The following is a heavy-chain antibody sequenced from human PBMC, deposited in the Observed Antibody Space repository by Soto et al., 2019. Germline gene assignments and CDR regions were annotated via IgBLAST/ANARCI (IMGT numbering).Heavy chain of an antibody. CDR1: GFTFSSYV. CDR3: VKDGGTLPNVASYPFDI. CDR2: ISTDGTEK. Sequence: VQLVESGGGVAQPGESLRLSCVASGFTFSSYVIHWVRQAPGKGLEWVALISTDGTEKHYPGSVRGRFTISRDNSKNTLYLQMNSLRTEDTAVYYCVKDGGTLPNVASYPFDIWGQGTKVTVSS. V-gene: IGHV3-30*14. J-gene: IGHJ3*02. D-gene: IGHD3-16*02.